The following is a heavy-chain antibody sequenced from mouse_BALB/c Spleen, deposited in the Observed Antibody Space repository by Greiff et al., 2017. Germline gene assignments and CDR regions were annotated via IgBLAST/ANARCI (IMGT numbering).Heavy chain of an antibody. CDR1: GYAFSSSW. CDR2: IYPGDGDT. D-gene: IGHD2-14*01. CDR3: GREGVSIGFAY. Sequence: VQLQQSGAELVRPGSSVKIFCKASGYAFSSSWMNWVQQRPGQGPEWIGQIYPGDGDTNYNGKFKGKATLPADKSSSTAYMQRSSLTSEDSAVYCCGREGVSIGFAYWGQGTLVTVSA. V-gene: IGHV1-80*01. J-gene: IGHJ3*01.